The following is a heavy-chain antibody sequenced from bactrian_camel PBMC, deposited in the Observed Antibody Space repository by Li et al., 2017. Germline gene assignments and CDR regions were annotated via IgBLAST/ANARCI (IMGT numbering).Heavy chain of an antibody. J-gene: IGHJ6*01. CDR3: AAGQGVGWCLDVIRVGAEADFDY. Sequence: VQLVESGGGSVQAGGSLTLSCEASGYSVSKGYMAWFRRPPGKEREGIAVIDSDGDTAYAESLKDRFTISVDNAKNTLYLQINSLKPEDSATYYCAAGQGVGWCLDVIRVGAEADFDYWGQGTQVTVS. CDR1: GYSVSKGY. V-gene: IGHV3S53*01. D-gene: IGHD5*01. CDR2: IDSDGDT.